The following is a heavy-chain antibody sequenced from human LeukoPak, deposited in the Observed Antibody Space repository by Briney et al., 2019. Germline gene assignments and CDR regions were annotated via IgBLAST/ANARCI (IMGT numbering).Heavy chain of an antibody. CDR3: ATLEGQQWLEYYFDY. V-gene: IGHV1-46*01. CDR1: GYTFTSYY. D-gene: IGHD6-19*01. CDR2: INPSGGST. J-gene: IGHJ4*02. Sequence: ASVKVSCKASGYTFTSYYMHWVRQAPGQGLEWMGIINPSGGSTSYAQKFQGRVTMTRDTSTSTVYMELSSLRSEDTAVYYCATLEGQQWLEYYFDYWGQGTLVTVSS.